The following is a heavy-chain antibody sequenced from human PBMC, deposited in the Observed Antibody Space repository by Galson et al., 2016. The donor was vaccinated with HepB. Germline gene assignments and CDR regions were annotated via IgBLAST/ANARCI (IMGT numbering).Heavy chain of an antibody. CDR2: TYYRSNWYN. Sequence: CAISWDSVSSNSAAWNWIRQSPSRGLEWLGKTYYRSNWYNDYAISVNGRITIKADTAKNQFSLQLNSVTHEDTAVYYCARIHYYYNNSGYYSTPFDYWGQGTLVTVSS. J-gene: IGHJ4*02. CDR1: WDSVSSNSAA. V-gene: IGHV6-1*01. D-gene: IGHD3-22*01. CDR3: ARIHYYYNNSGYYSTPFDY.